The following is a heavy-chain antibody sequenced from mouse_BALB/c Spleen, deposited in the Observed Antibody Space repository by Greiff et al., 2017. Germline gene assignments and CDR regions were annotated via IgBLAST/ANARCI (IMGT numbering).Heavy chain of an antibody. D-gene: IGHD2-2*01. V-gene: IGHV5-4*02. J-gene: IGHJ3*01. CDR1: GFTFSDYY. CDR3: ARDGYPY. Sequence: EVQGVESGGGLVKPGGSLKLSCAASGFTFSDYYMYWVRQTPEKRLEWVATISDGGSYTYYPDSVKGRFTISRDNAKNNLYLQMSSLKSEDTAMYYCARDGYPYWGQGTLVTVSA. CDR2: ISDGGSYT.